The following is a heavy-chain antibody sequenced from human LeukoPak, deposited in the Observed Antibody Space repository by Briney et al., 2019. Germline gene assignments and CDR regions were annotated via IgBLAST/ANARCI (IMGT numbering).Heavy chain of an antibody. J-gene: IGHJ4*02. V-gene: IGHV3-7*04. CDR1: GFTFSNFW. CDR2: IHPEGNEK. Sequence: GGSLRLSXAVSGFTFSNFWMSWVRQAPGRGLEWVANIHPEGNEKYHVESVKGRFTISRDNAKNSLFLQMNGLRVEDTAVYCCARGDAFSGDHWGQGTLVTVSS. CDR3: ARGDAFSGDH.